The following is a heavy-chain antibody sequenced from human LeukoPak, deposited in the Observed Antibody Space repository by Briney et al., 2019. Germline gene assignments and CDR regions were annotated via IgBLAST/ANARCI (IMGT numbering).Heavy chain of an antibody. Sequence: PGGSLRLSCAASGFTVSSNYMSWVRQAPGKGLEWVSVIYSGGSTYYADSVKGRFTISRDNSKNTLYLQMNSLRAEDTPVYYCARVFSGTFDYWGQGTLVTVSS. CDR2: IYSGGST. CDR1: GFTVSSNY. D-gene: IGHD1-1*01. V-gene: IGHV3-66*02. J-gene: IGHJ4*02. CDR3: ARVFSGTFDY.